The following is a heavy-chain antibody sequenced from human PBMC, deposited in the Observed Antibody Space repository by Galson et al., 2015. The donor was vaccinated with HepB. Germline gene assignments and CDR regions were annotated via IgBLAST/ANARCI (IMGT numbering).Heavy chain of an antibody. V-gene: IGHV3-48*01. Sequence: SLRLSCAAYGFIFGDFSMDWVRQAPGKGLEWVAYISFDSSVIFYSDFVSGRFTISRDNAKGSLYLQMNSLRAEDTAVYYCARDNAGGYAMDVWAQGSPVTVSS. CDR2: ISFDSSVI. CDR3: ARDNAGGYAMDV. CDR1: GFIFGDFS. J-gene: IGHJ6*02. D-gene: IGHD1-14*01.